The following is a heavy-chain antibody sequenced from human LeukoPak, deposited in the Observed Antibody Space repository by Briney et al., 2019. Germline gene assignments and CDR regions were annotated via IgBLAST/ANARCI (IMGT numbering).Heavy chain of an antibody. D-gene: IGHD3-3*01. Sequence: ASVKVSCKASRCSLKNFAISWVRQAPGQGPEWMGGFNHIYGTTNYAQKFQGRVSITVDDSTNIAYLDLSSLRSDDTALYYCARRAEWFSWTRLDAFDIWGQGTMVTVSS. V-gene: IGHV1-69*13. CDR1: RCSLKNFA. J-gene: IGHJ3*02. CDR2: FNHIYGTT. CDR3: ARRAEWFSWTRLDAFDI.